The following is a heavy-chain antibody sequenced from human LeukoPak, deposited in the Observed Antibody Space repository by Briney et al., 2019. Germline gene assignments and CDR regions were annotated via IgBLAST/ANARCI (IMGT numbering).Heavy chain of an antibody. J-gene: IGHJ4*02. V-gene: IGHV3-23*01. CDR2: ISGSGGST. CDR1: GFTFSSYA. CDR3: AKAFGPNYYDSSGYYQY. Sequence: PGGSLRLSCAASGFTFSSYAMSWVRQAPGKGLEWVSAISGSGGSTYYADSVKGRLTISRDNSKNTLYLQMNSLRAEDTAVYYCAKAFGPNYYDSSGYYQYWGQGTLVTVSS. D-gene: IGHD3-22*01.